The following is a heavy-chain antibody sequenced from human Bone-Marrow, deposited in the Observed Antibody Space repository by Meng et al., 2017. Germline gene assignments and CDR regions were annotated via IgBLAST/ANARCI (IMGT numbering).Heavy chain of an antibody. J-gene: IGHJ5*02. CDR3: ARRGGSGHYSP. CDR2: INQSGSA. CDR1: GGSFSGNS. V-gene: IGHV4-34*10. Sequence: QVQLQESGPGLVKPFPPPSLTCTVSGGSFSGNSWSWIRQPPGKGLEWIGEINQSGSAKYNPSLKSRVTMSADSSKKQFSLKMSSMTAADTAVYYCARRGGSGHYSPWGQGTLVTVSS. D-gene: IGHD3-10*01.